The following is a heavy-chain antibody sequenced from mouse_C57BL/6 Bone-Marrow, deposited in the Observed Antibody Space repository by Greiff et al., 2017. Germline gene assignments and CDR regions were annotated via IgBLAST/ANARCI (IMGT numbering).Heavy chain of an antibody. CDR2: IDPSDSYT. V-gene: IGHV1-69*01. J-gene: IGHJ1*03. Sequence: VQLQQPGAELVMPGASVKLSCKASGYTFTSYWMHWVKQRPGQGLEWIGEIDPSDSYTNYNQKFKGKSTLTVDKSSSTAYMQLSSLTSADSAVYYCASSSYGYCDVWGTGTTVTVSS. CDR1: GYTFTSYW. D-gene: IGHD1-1*01. CDR3: ASSSYGYCDV.